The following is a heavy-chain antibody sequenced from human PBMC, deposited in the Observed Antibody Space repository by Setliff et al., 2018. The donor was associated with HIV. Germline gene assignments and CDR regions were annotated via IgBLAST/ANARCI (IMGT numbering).Heavy chain of an antibody. CDR1: GGYISGSSHY. CDR3: ARGGLGVVTSFDS. D-gene: IGHD3-3*01. J-gene: IGHJ4*02. CDR2: IYYIGNT. Sequence: SETLSLTCTVSGGYISGSSHYWGWIRQHPGKGLDWVGNIYYIGNTDYNPSLKSRVTISIDTSKNQFSLKLSPVTAADTAVYYCARGGLGVVTSFDSWGPGTLVTVSS. V-gene: IGHV4-31*03.